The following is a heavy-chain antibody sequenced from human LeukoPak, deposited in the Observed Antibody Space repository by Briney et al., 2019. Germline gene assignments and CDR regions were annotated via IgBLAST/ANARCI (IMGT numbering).Heavy chain of an antibody. J-gene: IGHJ4*02. Sequence: PGGSLRLSCAASGFTFSNAWMSWVRQAPGKGLEWVALISFDESYQNYADSVKGRFTISRDNSKNTLYLQMNSLRSDDTAVYFCAKVLQVSRTSRILDYWGQGTLATVSS. D-gene: IGHD2-2*01. CDR2: ISFDESYQ. CDR3: AKVLQVSRTSRILDY. CDR1: GFTFSNAW. V-gene: IGHV3-30*18.